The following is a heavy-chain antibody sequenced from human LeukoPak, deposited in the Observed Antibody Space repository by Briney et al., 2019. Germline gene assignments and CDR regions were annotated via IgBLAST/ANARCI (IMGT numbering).Heavy chain of an antibody. CDR3: ARARAGVYTDV. Sequence: GGSLRLSCAASGFTFSSYSMNWVRQAPGKGLEWVSYISFSSSPIYYADSVKGRFTISRDNAKNSLYLQVNSLRAEDTAMYYCARARAGVYTDVWGKGTTVTVSS. CDR2: ISFSSSPI. V-gene: IGHV3-48*04. J-gene: IGHJ6*03. D-gene: IGHD2-8*01. CDR1: GFTFSSYS.